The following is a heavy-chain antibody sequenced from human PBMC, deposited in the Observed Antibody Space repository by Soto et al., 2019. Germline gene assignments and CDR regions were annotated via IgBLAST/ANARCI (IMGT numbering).Heavy chain of an antibody. CDR3: VKGGYHYFVY. CDR1: RFTFSNYG. CDR2: ISYDGSNK. V-gene: IGHV3-30*18. D-gene: IGHD5-12*01. Sequence: QVQLVESGGGVVQPGRSLRLSCAASRFTFSNYGMHWVSQSPGKGLEWVAVISYDGSNKYYADSVKGRFTISRDNSKNTLYLQMNSLRAEDTAVYYCVKGGYHYFVYWGQGTLVTVSS. J-gene: IGHJ4*02.